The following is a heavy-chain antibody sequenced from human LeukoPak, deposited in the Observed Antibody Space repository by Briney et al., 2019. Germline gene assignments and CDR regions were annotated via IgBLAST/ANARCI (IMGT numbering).Heavy chain of an antibody. J-gene: IGHJ4*02. CDR2: ISYDGSNK. Sequence: GRSLRLSCAASGFTFSSYAMHWVRQAPGKGLEWVAVISYDGSNKYYADSVKGRFTISRDNSKNTLYLQMNSLRAEDTAVYYCARGGAYCGGDCYSAESTRWGQGTLVTVSS. D-gene: IGHD2-21*02. V-gene: IGHV3-30*04. CDR3: ARGGAYCGGDCYSAESTR. CDR1: GFTFSSYA.